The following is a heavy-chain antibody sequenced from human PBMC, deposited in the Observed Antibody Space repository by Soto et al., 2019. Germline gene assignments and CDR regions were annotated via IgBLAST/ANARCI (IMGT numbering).Heavy chain of an antibody. CDR2: ISGSADRT. J-gene: IGHJ6*02. V-gene: IGHV3-23*01. CDR1: GFTFSSYG. Sequence: DVQLWESGGGLVQPGGSLRLSCAAYGFTFSSYGMSWVLHAPGKGLEWVSAISGSADRTYYADSVKGRFIISRDNSKNKLELQMNSLRVEETAIYYCAKDQAEGGYHDGFFYDYGLEVWGQGTTVTGS. CDR3: AKDQAEGGYHDGFFYDYGLEV. D-gene: IGHD3-22*01.